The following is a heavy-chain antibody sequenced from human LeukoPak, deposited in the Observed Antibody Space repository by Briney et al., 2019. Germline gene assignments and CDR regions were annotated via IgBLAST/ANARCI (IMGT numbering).Heavy chain of an antibody. Sequence: PGGSLRLSCAASGFTFSSYEMNWVRQAPGKGLEWVSYISSSSTTTHYADSVKGRFTVSRDNAKSSLYLQMNSLRAEDTAVYYCATYRLSYADYWGQGTLVTVSS. CDR3: ATYRLSYADY. CDR1: GFTFSSYE. D-gene: IGHD2-2*01. V-gene: IGHV3-48*03. J-gene: IGHJ4*02. CDR2: ISSSSTTT.